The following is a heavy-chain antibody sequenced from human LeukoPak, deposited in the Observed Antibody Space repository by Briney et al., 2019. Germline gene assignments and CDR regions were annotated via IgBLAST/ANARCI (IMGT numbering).Heavy chain of an antibody. CDR3: AKIPISGSYYSVNDY. D-gene: IGHD1-26*01. V-gene: IGHV3-30*02. CDR2: IRYDGSNK. J-gene: IGHJ4*02. CDR1: GFTFSSYG. Sequence: GGSLRLSCAASGFTFSSYGMHWVRQAPGKGLEWVAFIRYDGSNKYYADSVKGRFTISRDNSKNTLYLQMNSLRAEDTAVYYCAKIPISGSYYSVNDYWGQGTLVTVSS.